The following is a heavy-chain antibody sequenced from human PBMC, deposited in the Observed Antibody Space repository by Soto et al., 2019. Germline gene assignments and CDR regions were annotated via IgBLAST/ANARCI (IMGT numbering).Heavy chain of an antibody. V-gene: IGHV1-69*06. CDR1: GGTFSSYA. Sequence: QVQLVQSGAKVKKPGSSVKVSCKASGGTFSSYAISWVRQAPGQGLEWMGGIIPIFGTANYAQKFQGRVTITADKSTSTAYMELSSLRSEDTAVYYCAITSGGYYDSSGYPDAFDIWGQGTMVTVSS. CDR2: IIPIFGTA. CDR3: AITSGGYYDSSGYPDAFDI. D-gene: IGHD3-22*01. J-gene: IGHJ3*02.